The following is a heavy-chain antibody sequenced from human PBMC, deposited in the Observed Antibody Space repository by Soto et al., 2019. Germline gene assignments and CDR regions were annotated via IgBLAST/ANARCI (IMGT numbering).Heavy chain of an antibody. CDR3: AAEMTFGKLSVV. J-gene: IGHJ6*02. V-gene: IGHV1-69*01. D-gene: IGHD3-16*02. Sequence: QVQLVQSGAEVQKLGSSVKVSCKASGDTDTNYVISWVRQAPGQGLEWMGGIFPKFGTTYSAQKLQDSLTITADESTSTVYMQLSSLRLDDTAVYYCAAEMTFGKLSVVWGQGTTVTVSS. CDR2: IFPKFGTT. CDR1: GDTDTNYV.